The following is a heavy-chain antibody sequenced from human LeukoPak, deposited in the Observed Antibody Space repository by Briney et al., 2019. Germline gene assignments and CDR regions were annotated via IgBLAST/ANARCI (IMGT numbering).Heavy chain of an antibody. D-gene: IGHD2-15*01. CDR3: ARDCSGGSCYSGPHYYYGMDV. CDR2: IIPIFGTA. V-gene: IGHV1-69*01. J-gene: IGHJ6*02. Sequence: SVKVSCKASGGTFSSYAISWVRQAPGQGLESMGGIIPIFGTANYAQKFQGRVTITADESTSTAYMELSSLRSEDTAVYYCARDCSGGSCYSGPHYYYGMDVWGQGTTVTVSS. CDR1: GGTFSSYA.